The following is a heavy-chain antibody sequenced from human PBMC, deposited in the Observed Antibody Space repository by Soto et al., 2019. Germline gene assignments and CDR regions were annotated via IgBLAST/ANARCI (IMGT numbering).Heavy chain of an antibody. CDR3: ANGRATYGLLTHDY. CDR1: GFTFTRYS. V-gene: IGHV3-21*06. J-gene: IGHJ4*02. CDR2: ISSTTHYI. D-gene: IGHD3-10*01. Sequence: GGSLRLSCAASGFTFTRYSMNWVRQAPGKGLEWVSSISSTTHYIYYADSMRGRFTISRDNAKNAVYLEMNSLRAEDTAVYYCANGRATYGLLTHDYWGQGTLVTVSS.